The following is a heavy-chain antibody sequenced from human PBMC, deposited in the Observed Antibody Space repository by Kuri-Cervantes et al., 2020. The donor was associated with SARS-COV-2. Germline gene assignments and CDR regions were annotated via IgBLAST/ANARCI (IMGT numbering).Heavy chain of an antibody. J-gene: IGHJ4*02. CDR1: GGSISSRNFY. CDR3: ARVLRTASFDF. CDR2: IYYSGST. V-gene: IGHV4-39*01. D-gene: IGHD3-16*01. Sequence: SETLSLTCSVSGGSISSRNFYWGWIRQPPGKGLEWIGNIYYSGSTYYSPSLKSRVTISMDTSKDQFSLKLSSVTAADTAVYYCARVLRTASFDFWGQGTLVTV.